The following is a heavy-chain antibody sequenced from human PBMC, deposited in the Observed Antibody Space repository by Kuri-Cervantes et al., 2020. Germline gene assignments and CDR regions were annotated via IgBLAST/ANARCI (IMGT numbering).Heavy chain of an antibody. CDR2: IKQDGSEK. D-gene: IGHD2-2*01. Sequence: GESLKISCAASGFTFSSYWMSWVRQAPGKGLEWVANIKQDGSEKYYVDSVKGRFTISRDNAKNSLYLQMNSLRDEDTAVYYCANIPAAMESYYYGMDVWGQGTTVTVSS. CDR3: ANIPAAMESYYYGMDV. J-gene: IGHJ6*02. CDR1: GFTFSSYW. V-gene: IGHV3-7*01.